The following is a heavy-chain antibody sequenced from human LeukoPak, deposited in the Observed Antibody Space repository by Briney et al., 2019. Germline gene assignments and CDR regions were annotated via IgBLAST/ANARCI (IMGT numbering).Heavy chain of an antibody. CDR1: GFTFSSYS. Sequence: GGSLRLSCAASGFTFSSYSMNWVRQAPGKGLEWVSYISSTSRTIYYVDSVKGRFTASRDNAKNSLYLQVNSLRAEDTAVYYCATSTAFDYWGRGTLVTVSP. D-gene: IGHD5-18*01. J-gene: IGHJ4*02. V-gene: IGHV3-48*01. CDR3: ATSTAFDY. CDR2: ISSTSRTI.